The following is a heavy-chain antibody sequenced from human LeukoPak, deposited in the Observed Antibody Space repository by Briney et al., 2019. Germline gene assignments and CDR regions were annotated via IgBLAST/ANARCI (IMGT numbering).Heavy chain of an antibody. CDR3: AKDLNSGDGKWEFDP. CDR1: GFTFGAFA. J-gene: IGHJ5*02. Sequence: GGSLRLSCAASGFTFGAFAMAWFRQAPGKGLEWVSGILASGRTTYYADSVKGRFTISRDNSKNTVYLQMDSLGADDTAIYFCAKDLNSGDGKWEFDPWGQGTLVTVP. CDR2: ILASGRTT. D-gene: IGHD4-17*01. V-gene: IGHV3-23*01.